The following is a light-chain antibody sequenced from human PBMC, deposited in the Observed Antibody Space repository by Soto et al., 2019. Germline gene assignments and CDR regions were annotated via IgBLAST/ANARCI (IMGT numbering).Light chain of an antibody. CDR3: SSYTSNSSLI. CDR2: EVR. V-gene: IGLV2-14*01. Sequence: QSALTQPASVSGSPGQSITISCTGTMRDVGAYNLVSWYQQHPGRAPQLIIYEVRNRPSGISLLFSGSKSGNTASLTISGLQAEDEADYYCSSYTSNSSLIFGGGTKLTVL. J-gene: IGLJ2*01. CDR1: MRDVGAYNL.